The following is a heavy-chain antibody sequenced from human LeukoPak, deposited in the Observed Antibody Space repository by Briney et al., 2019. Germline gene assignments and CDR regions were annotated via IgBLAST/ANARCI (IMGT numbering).Heavy chain of an antibody. CDR2: IFPADSDT. J-gene: IGHJ4*02. Sequence: GESLKISCKGSGYSFISYWIAWVRQMPGKGLEWMGIIFPADSDTPYSPSFQGHVTISADKSTNTAYLQWSSLKASDTAMYYCARSMRHCSGGTCYYFDYWGQGTLVTVSS. CDR1: GYSFISYW. V-gene: IGHV5-51*01. CDR3: ARSMRHCSGGTCYYFDY. D-gene: IGHD2-15*01.